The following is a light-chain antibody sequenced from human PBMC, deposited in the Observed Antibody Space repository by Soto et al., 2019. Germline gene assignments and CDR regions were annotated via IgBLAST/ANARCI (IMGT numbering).Light chain of an antibody. CDR3: QHHGT. J-gene: IGKJ1*01. Sequence: DIQMTQSPSTLSASVGDRVTITCRASQSISSWLAWYQQKPGKAPKLLIYDASSLESGVPARFSGSGSGTEFTLAISSRHPDDFATYYCQHHGTFGQGTKVEIK. CDR1: QSISSW. CDR2: DAS. V-gene: IGKV1-5*01.